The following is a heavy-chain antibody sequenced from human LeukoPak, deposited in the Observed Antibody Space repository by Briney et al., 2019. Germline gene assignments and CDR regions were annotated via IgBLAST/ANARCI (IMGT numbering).Heavy chain of an antibody. Sequence: GESLKISCKVSGYSFPNYWIGWVRQMPGKGLEWMGIIYPGDSDTRYSPSFQGQVTISADKSISTAYLQWSSLKASDTAMYYCARRQIGGIRLFDIWGQGTMVTVSS. CDR1: GYSFPNYW. J-gene: IGHJ3*02. D-gene: IGHD5-12*01. V-gene: IGHV5-51*01. CDR3: ARRQIGGIRLFDI. CDR2: IYPGDSDT.